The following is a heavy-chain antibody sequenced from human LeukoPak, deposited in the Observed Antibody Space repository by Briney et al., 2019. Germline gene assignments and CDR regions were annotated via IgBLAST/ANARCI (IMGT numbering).Heavy chain of an antibody. CDR1: GFTFSGSA. D-gene: IGHD3-22*01. Sequence: GGSLRLSCAASGFTFSGSAMHWVRQASGKGLEWVGRIRSKANSYATAYAASVKGRFTISRDDSKNTAYLQMNSLKTEDTAVYYCTRVDYYDSSGYYLAFDIWGQGTMVTVSS. CDR3: TRVDYYDSSGYYLAFDI. CDR2: IRSKANSYAT. J-gene: IGHJ3*02. V-gene: IGHV3-73*01.